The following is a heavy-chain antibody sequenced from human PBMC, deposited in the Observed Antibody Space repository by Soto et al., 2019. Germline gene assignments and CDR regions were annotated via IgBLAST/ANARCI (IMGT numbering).Heavy chain of an antibody. CDR2: ISGSGLVT. CDR3: ARTRGTHCSGGSCYYFDI. Sequence: AQLSESGGGLVRPGGSLRVSCAASGFGFGSYAMAWIRQAPGKGLEWVSSISGSGLVTYYADSMRGRFAVSRDNSRNTLFLQMNSLRAEDTAVYYCARTRGTHCSGGSCYYFDIWGRGTLVSV. J-gene: IGHJ4*02. D-gene: IGHD2-15*01. CDR1: GFGFGSYA. V-gene: IGHV3-23*01.